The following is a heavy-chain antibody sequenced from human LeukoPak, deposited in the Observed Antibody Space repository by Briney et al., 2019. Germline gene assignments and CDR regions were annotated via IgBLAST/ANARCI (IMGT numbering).Heavy chain of an antibody. D-gene: IGHD4-17*01. V-gene: IGHV1-18*01. Sequence: ASVKVSCKVSGYTLTELSMHWVRQAPGQGLEWMGWISGYNGNTNYVKKFRGRVTMTTDTSTSTAYMELRSLSSDDTALYYCARDLSLGRHDDGEPFDYWGQGTLVTVSS. CDR2: ISGYNGNT. CDR1: GYTLTELS. CDR3: ARDLSLGRHDDGEPFDY. J-gene: IGHJ4*02.